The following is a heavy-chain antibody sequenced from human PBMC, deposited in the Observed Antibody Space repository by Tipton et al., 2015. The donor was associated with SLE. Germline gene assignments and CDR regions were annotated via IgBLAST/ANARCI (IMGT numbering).Heavy chain of an antibody. CDR3: ARSRYSSSWIDY. V-gene: IGHV4-61*09. D-gene: IGHD6-13*01. CDR2: IYTSGST. CDR1: GGSISSGSYY. Sequence: TLSLTCTVSGGSISSGSYYWSWIRQPAGKGLEWTGHIYTSGSTNYNPSLKSRVTISVDTSKNQFSLKLSSVTAADTAVYYCARSRYSSSWIDYWGQGTLVTVSS. J-gene: IGHJ4*02.